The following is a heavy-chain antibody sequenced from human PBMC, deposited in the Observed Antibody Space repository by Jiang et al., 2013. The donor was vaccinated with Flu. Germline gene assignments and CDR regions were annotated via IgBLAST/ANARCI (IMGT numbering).Heavy chain of an antibody. D-gene: IGHD4-17*01. CDR2: IPPRTGNP. Sequence: RAGTSVKVSCRTSGYAFTAHSINWMRQAPGQGLEWMGYIPPRTGNPTYAQDFTGRFVFSVDTSVSTAYLEISSLELEDTAVYYCARDRATVHFDSWGQGTLVTVSS. CDR1: GYAFTAHS. CDR3: ARDRATVHFDS. V-gene: IGHV7-4-1*02. J-gene: IGHJ4*02.